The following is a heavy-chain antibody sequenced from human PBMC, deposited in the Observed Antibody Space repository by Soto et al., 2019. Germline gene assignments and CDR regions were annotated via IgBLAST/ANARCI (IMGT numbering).Heavy chain of an antibody. CDR1: GGTLSDHG. V-gene: IGHV1-69*06. Sequence: QVQLEQSGAEVKKPGSSVKVSCKASGGTLSDHGVAWLRQAPGQGLEWMGGTIPVFNTAKYAQKFQGRVTVTADKFTNIAYMELSSLRSEATDFYFCARGVYGSGNYYTGPSAFDIGGQGTMVIVSS. D-gene: IGHD3-10*01. J-gene: IGHJ3*02. CDR3: ARGVYGSGNYYTGPSAFDI. CDR2: TIPVFNTA.